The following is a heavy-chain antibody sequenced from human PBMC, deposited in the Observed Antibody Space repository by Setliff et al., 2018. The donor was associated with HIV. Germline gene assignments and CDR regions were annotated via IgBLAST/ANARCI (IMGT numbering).Heavy chain of an antibody. CDR3: ARDGIVAVVGVVDI. Sequence: GGSLRLSCAASGFTFSDYYMSWIRQAPGKGLEWLAYISGAGSTVYYADSVKGRFTISRDNTKNSLYLQMNSLRVEDTAVYYCARDGIVAVVGVVDIWGQGTMVTV. CDR2: ISGAGSTV. V-gene: IGHV3-11*04. J-gene: IGHJ3*02. D-gene: IGHD3-22*01. CDR1: GFTFSDYY.